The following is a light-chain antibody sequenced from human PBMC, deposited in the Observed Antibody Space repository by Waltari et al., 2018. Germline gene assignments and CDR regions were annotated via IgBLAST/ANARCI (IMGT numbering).Light chain of an antibody. Sequence: EIVLTQSPGTLSLSRGERATLSCRASQSVSRYLAWYQQKPGQAPRLLIYGASSRATGIPDFSLTISRLEPEDFAVYYCQNHERLPAMFGQGTKVEIK. CDR3: QNHERLPAM. CDR1: QSVSRY. V-gene: IGKV3-20*01. CDR2: GAS. J-gene: IGKJ1*01.